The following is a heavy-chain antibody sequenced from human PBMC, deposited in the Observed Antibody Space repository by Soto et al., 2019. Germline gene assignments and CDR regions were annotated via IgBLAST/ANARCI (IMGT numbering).Heavy chain of an antibody. CDR1: GFSLSTSGVG. D-gene: IGHD3-22*01. Sequence: QITLKESGPTLVKPTQTLTLTCTFSGFSLSTSGVGVGWIRQPPGKALEWLALIYWDDDKAYSPSLKSRLTITKDPTKNQVVLTMTNMYPVDTATYYCAHAYSSGPHDYWGQGTLVTVSS. V-gene: IGHV2-5*02. J-gene: IGHJ4*02. CDR3: AHAYSSGPHDY. CDR2: IYWDDDK.